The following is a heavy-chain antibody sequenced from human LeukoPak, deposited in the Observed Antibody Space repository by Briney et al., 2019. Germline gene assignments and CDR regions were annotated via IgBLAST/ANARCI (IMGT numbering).Heavy chain of an antibody. CDR3: AREDMTTVTTRWAFDI. J-gene: IGHJ3*02. Sequence: GGSLRLSCAASGFTFSNFAMHWVRQAPGKGLEWVAVISYDGSIKYYADSVKGRFTISRDNSKNTLYLQMNSLRPEDTAVYYCAREDMTTVTTRWAFDIWARGRWSPSLQ. CDR2: ISYDGSIK. V-gene: IGHV3-30*04. CDR1: GFTFSNFA. D-gene: IGHD4-17*01.